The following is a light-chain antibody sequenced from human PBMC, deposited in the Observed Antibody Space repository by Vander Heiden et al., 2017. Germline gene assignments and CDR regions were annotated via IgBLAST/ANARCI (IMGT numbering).Light chain of an antibody. CDR1: HSVSSN. J-gene: IGKJ4*01. CDR2: GAS. Sequence: EIVMTHSPATLSVSPGERATPSCRPSHSVSSNLAGYQQKPGQAPRLLIYGASTRATGIPARFSGSGSGTEFTLTISSLQSEDFAVYYCQQYNNWPPLTFGGGTKVEIK. V-gene: IGKV3-15*01. CDR3: QQYNNWPPLT.